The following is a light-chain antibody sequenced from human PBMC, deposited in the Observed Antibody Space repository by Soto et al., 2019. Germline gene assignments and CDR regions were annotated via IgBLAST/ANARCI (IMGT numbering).Light chain of an antibody. CDR2: WAS. CDR1: QSVLYSPNNKNY. CDR3: QQYYDTPRT. Sequence: DIVMTQSPDSLTVSLGERATINCKSSQSVLYSPNNKNYLAWYQQKPGQPPKLLIYWASTREFGVPDRFSGSGSETDFTLTISSLQAEDVAVYYCQQYYDTPRTLGQGTKVEIK. V-gene: IGKV4-1*01. J-gene: IGKJ1*01.